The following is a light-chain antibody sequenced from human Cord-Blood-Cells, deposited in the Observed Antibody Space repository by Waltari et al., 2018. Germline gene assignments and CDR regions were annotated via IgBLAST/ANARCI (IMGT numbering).Light chain of an antibody. CDR2: WAS. V-gene: IGKV4-1*01. Sequence: DIVMTQSPDSLAVSLGERATINCKSSQRVLYTSNNKNYVAWYQQKPGQHPKLLVYWASTRESGVPDRFSGSGSGTDFTLTISSLQAEDVAVYYCQQYYSTPPVTFGQGTRLEIK. CDR3: QQYYSTPPVT. J-gene: IGKJ5*01. CDR1: QRVLYTSNNKNY.